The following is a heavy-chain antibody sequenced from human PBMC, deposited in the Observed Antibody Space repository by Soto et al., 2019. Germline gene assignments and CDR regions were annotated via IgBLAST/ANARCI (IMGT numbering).Heavy chain of an antibody. J-gene: IGHJ6*02. D-gene: IGHD2-8*01. CDR2: LNSDGSSK. Sequence: EVQLVESGGGLVQPGGSLRLSCAASGFTFNTYWMHWVRQAPGRGLVWVSRLNSDGSSKYYGDSMKGRFTISRDNADNTVYLKMNSLRDEDTAVYFCVRGCKNYYAMDVWGQGTTVTVSS. V-gene: IGHV3-74*01. CDR3: VRGCKNYYAMDV. CDR1: GFTFNTYW.